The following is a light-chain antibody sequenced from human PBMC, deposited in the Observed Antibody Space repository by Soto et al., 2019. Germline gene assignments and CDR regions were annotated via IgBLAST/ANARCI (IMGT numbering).Light chain of an antibody. V-gene: IGKV3-11*01. CDR2: DAS. CDR1: EYIDTG. J-gene: IGKJ5*01. CDR3: QRRSNDWSSIT. Sequence: ELVLTQSPATLSFSPGETPSLPCKAIEYIDTGLAWYQQQPGQAPRLLIYDASVRATGVPGRFSGSGSGTDFTLTISSLETEDFAVYYCQRRSNDWSSITFGRGTRLEIK.